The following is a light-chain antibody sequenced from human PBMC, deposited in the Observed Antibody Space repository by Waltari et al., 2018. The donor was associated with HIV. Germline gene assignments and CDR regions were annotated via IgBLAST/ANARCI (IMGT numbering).Light chain of an antibody. Sequence: IVVTQSPLSLPVTPGEPASISCTSNQSLLYKNGYNYLDWYLQKPGQSPQLLIYFGSHRASGVPDRFSGSGSGTHCTLKISKLQTEDVGVYYCMQALQIPWTFGLGTKVEIK. J-gene: IGKJ1*01. V-gene: IGKV2-28*01. CDR1: QSLLYKNGYNY. CDR2: FGS. CDR3: MQALQIPWT.